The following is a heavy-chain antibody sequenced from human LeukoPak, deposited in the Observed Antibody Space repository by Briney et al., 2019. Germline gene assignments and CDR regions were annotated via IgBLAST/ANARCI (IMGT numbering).Heavy chain of an antibody. J-gene: IGHJ4*02. CDR3: ARDLLTYSSGWYDDY. D-gene: IGHD6-19*01. CDR2: IYHSGST. CDR1: GGSISSSNW. V-gene: IGHV4-4*02. Sequence: PSETLSLTCAVSGGSISSSNWWSWVRQPPGKGLDWIGEIYHSGSTNYNPSLKSRVTISVDKSKNQFSLKLSSVTAADTAVYYCARDLLTYSSGWYDDYWGQGTLVTVSS.